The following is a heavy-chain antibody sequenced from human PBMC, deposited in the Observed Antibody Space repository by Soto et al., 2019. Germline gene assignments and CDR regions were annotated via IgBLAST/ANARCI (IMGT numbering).Heavy chain of an antibody. CDR1: GYTSTSYY. CDR3: ARDGSYYTMDV. CDR2: INPSGGST. Sequence: GASVKVSCKASGYTSTSYYMHWVRQAPGQGLEWMGIINPSGGSTTYAQKFQGRVTMTRDTSTSTVYMELSSLRSEDTAVYYCARDGSYYTMDVWGQGTTVTVSS. J-gene: IGHJ6*02. D-gene: IGHD1-26*01. V-gene: IGHV1-46*01.